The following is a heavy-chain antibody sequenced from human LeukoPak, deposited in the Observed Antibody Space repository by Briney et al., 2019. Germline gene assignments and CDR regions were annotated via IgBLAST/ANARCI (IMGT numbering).Heavy chain of an antibody. Sequence: GGSLRLSCTGSGFTFATFWMNWVRQAPGKGLEWVANIKQDGHEKNYVDSVRGRFTISRDNAKNSMYLQMNSLRVEDAGIYYCARGDSSGWYGGLDSWGRGTLVSVSS. D-gene: IGHD6-19*01. V-gene: IGHV3-7*01. CDR1: GFTFATFW. CDR3: ARGDSSGWYGGLDS. CDR2: IKQDGHEK. J-gene: IGHJ4*02.